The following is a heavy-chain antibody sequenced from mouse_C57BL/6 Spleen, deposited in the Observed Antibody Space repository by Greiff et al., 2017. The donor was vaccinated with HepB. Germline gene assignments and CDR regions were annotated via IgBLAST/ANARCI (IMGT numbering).Heavy chain of an antibody. Sequence: EVQLQQSGPELVKPGASVKISCKASGYTFTDYYMNWVKQSHGKSLEWIGDINPNNGGTSYNQKFKGKATFTVDKSSSTAYMELRSLPSEDSAVYYCARMSYYGSFNDWGQGTLVTVSA. CDR1: GYTFTDYY. J-gene: IGHJ3*01. CDR2: INPNNGGT. V-gene: IGHV1-26*01. D-gene: IGHD1-1*01. CDR3: ARMSYYGSFND.